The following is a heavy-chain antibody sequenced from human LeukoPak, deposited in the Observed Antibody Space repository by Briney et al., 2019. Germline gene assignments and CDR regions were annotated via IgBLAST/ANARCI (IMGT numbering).Heavy chain of an antibody. Sequence: GGSLRLSCAASGFTFSSYAMHWVRQAPGKGLEWVAVISYDGSNKYYADSVKGRFTISRDNSKNTLYLQMNSLRAEDTAVCYCANRQWSPFDYWGQGTLVTVSS. CDR2: ISYDGSNK. CDR1: GFTFSSYA. D-gene: IGHD6-19*01. V-gene: IGHV3-30-3*01. CDR3: ANRQWSPFDY. J-gene: IGHJ4*02.